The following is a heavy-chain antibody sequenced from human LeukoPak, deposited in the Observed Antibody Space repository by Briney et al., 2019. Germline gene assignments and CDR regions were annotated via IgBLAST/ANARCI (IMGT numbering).Heavy chain of an antibody. CDR3: AKDTWRYDY. J-gene: IGHJ4*02. D-gene: IGHD2/OR15-2a*01. CDR2: ISGSGGST. V-gene: IGHV3-23*01. CDR1: GFIFSSYA. Sequence: GGSLRLSCAASGFIFSSYAMSWVRQAPGKGLEWVPTISGSGGSTYYADSVKGRFTISRDNSKNTLYLQMNSLRAEDTAVYYCAKDTWRYDYWGQGTLVTVSS.